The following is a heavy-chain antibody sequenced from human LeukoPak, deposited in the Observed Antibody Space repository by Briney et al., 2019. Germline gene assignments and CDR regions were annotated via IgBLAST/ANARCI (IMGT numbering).Heavy chain of an antibody. CDR1: GGTFSSYA. CDR3: TMGLVVPAAAMRIYYYYGMDV. J-gene: IGHJ6*04. V-gene: IGHV1-69*13. D-gene: IGHD2-2*01. Sequence: SVKVSCKASGGTFSSYAISWVRQAPGQGLEWMGGIIPIFGTANYAQKFQGRVTITADESTSTAYMELSSLGSEDTAVYYCTMGLVVPAAAMRIYYYYGMDVWGKGTTVTVSS. CDR2: IIPIFGTA.